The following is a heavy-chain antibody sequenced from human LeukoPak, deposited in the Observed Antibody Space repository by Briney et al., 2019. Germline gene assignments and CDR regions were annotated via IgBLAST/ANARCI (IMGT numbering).Heavy chain of an antibody. Sequence: GGSLRLSCAASGFSFSSYRVNWVRQAPGKGLEWVSAISVSGNTYHADSVKGRFTISRDNSKNTLYLQMNSLRAEDTAVYYCARGSKSYGDYIRSRIHYFDYWGQGTLVTVSS. CDR1: GFSFSSYR. J-gene: IGHJ4*02. D-gene: IGHD4-17*01. CDR3: ARGSKSYGDYIRSRIHYFDY. V-gene: IGHV3-66*02. CDR2: ISVSGNT.